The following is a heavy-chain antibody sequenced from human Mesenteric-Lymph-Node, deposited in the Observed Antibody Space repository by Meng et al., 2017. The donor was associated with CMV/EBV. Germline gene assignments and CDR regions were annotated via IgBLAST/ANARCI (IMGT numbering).Heavy chain of an antibody. D-gene: IGHD2-15*01. CDR2: IYYSGST. Sequence: SKTLSLTCTVSGGSISSGDYYWSWIRQPPGKGLEWIGYIYYSGSTYYNPSLKSRVTISVDTSKNQFSLKLSSVTAADTAVYYCARDSGVVAASYYYYGMDVWGQGTTVTVSS. V-gene: IGHV4-30-4*08. J-gene: IGHJ6*02. CDR3: ARDSGVVAASYYYYGMDV. CDR1: GGSISSGDYY.